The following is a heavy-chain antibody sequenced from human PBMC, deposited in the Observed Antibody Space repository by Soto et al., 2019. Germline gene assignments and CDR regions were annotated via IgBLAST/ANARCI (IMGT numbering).Heavy chain of an antibody. V-gene: IGHV3-23*01. J-gene: IGHJ4*02. CDR3: AKEMIASTMADFFDS. CDR2: ISATGGAT. D-gene: IGHD2-21*01. CDR1: EFTFSNYP. Sequence: PGGSLRLSCTASEFTFSNYPMTWVRQPPGKGLGWVSTISATGGATLYADSVRGRFTVSRDNSKNTLYLQMPNLRADYTAVYFCAKEMIASTMADFFDSWGPGTLVTVSS.